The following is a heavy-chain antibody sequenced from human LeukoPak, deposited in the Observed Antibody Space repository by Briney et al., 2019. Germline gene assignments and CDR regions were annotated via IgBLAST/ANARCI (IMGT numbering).Heavy chain of an antibody. Sequence: ASVKVSCKASGYTFTSYGISWVQQAPGQGLEWMGWISAYNGNTNYAQKLQGRVTMTTDTSTSTAYMELRSLRSDDTAVYYCARDPLWSGYYYYFDYWGQGTLVTVSS. V-gene: IGHV1-18*01. CDR1: GYTFTSYG. J-gene: IGHJ4*02. D-gene: IGHD3-3*01. CDR2: ISAYNGNT. CDR3: ARDPLWSGYYYYFDY.